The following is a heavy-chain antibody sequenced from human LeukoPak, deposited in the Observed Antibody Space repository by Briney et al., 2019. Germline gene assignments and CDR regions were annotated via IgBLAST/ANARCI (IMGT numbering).Heavy chain of an antibody. CDR1: GFTFSSYA. CDR2: LSGSGGST. V-gene: IGHV3-23*01. CDR3: AKEATVTPGNVNWFDT. Sequence: GGSLRLSCAASGFTFSSYAMHWVRQAPGKGLEWVSPLSGSGGSTYFGDSVKGRFTISRDNSKNRLYLKMNSLRAEDTGVYYCAKEATVTPGNVNWFDTWGQGTLVTVSS. J-gene: IGHJ5*02. D-gene: IGHD4-17*01.